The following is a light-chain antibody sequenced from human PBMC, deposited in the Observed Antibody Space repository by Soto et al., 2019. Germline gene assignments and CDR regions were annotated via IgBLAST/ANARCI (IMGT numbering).Light chain of an antibody. J-gene: IGKJ5*01. V-gene: IGKV3-20*01. CDR2: GTS. CDR1: QSVKSSY. CDR3: QQYGSSIT. Sequence: EIVMTQSPGTLSLSPGERATLPCRASQSVKSSYLAWYQHKPGQAPRLLIYGTSSRATGIPARFSGSGSGTDFTLTISRLEPEDFAVYYCQQYGSSITFGQGTRLEI.